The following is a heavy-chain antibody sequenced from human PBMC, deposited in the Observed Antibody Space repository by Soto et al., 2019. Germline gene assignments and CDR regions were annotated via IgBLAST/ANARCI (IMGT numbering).Heavy chain of an antibody. J-gene: IGHJ2*01. V-gene: IGHV3-23*01. CDR3: ATDLFPDIVVVEGASPVRYFDR. CDR1: GFTFSSHA. CDR2: IRGSGETT. D-gene: IGHD2-15*01. Sequence: EVQLLESGGGLVEPGGSLRLSCAAAGFTFSSHAMSWVRQAPGKGLEGVSGIRGSGETTYFADSVQGRCTISRDTSKNTMYLEMNSLSAEDTDIYYCATDLFPDIVVVEGASPVRYFDRWGRGTLVTVS.